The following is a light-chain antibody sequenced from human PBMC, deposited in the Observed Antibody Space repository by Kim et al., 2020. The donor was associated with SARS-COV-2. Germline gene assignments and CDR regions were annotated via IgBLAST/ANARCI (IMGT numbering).Light chain of an antibody. J-gene: IGLJ1*01. V-gene: IGLV1-47*01. Sequence: GQRVTISFSGSSSNIGSNYVYWYQQLPGTAPKLLIYRNNQRPSGVPDRFSGSKSGTSASLAISGLRSEDEADYYCAAWDDSLSGYVFGTGIKVTVL. CDR2: RNN. CDR1: SSNIGSNY. CDR3: AAWDDSLSGYV.